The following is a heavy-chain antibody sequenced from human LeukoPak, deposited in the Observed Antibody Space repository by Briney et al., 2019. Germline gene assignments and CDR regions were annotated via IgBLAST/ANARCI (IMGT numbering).Heavy chain of an antibody. CDR1: GGTFSNYA. V-gene: IGHV1-69*13. Sequence: GASVKVSCKASGGTFSNYAINWVRQAPGQGLEWMGGIIPIFGTANYAQKFQGRVTITADESTSTAYMELSSLRSEDTAVYYCARDYYGSGSPFDYWGQGTLVTVSS. D-gene: IGHD3-10*01. J-gene: IGHJ4*02. CDR2: IIPIFGTA. CDR3: ARDYYGSGSPFDY.